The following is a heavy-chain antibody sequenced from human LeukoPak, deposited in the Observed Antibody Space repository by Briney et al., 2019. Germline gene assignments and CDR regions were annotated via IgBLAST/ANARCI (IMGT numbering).Heavy chain of an antibody. CDR3: ARDRRWLQRFDY. CDR1: GFTFSSYS. V-gene: IGHV3-48*04. D-gene: IGHD5-24*01. Sequence: GGSLRLSCAASGFTFSSYSMNWVRQAPGKGLEWVSYISSSGSTIYYADSVKGRFTISRDNAKNSLYLQMNSLRAEDTAVYYCARDRRWLQRFDYWGQGTLVTVSS. J-gene: IGHJ4*02. CDR2: ISSSGSTI.